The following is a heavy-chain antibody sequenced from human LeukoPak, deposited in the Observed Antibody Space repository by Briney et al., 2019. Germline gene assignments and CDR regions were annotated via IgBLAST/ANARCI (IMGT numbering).Heavy chain of an antibody. CDR2: ISGSGGNT. CDR3: AKDHYGSGSYYNPFDY. CDR1: GFTFSSSA. D-gene: IGHD3-10*01. V-gene: IGHV3-23*01. Sequence: GGSLRLSCAASGFTFSSSAMTWVRQTPGKGLEWVSTISGSGGNTYYADSVKGRFTISRDNSKNTLYLQLNSLRAEDTALYYCAKDHYGSGSYYNPFDYWGQGTLVTVSS. J-gene: IGHJ4*02.